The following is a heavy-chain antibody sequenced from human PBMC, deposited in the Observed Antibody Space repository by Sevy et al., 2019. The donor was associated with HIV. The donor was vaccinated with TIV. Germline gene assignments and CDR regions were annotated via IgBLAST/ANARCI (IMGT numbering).Heavy chain of an antibody. CDR1: GFTFGDYA. J-gene: IGHJ3*02. Sequence: GGSLRLSCTASGFTFGDYAMSWVRQAPGKGLEWVGFIRSKAYGGTTEYAASVKGRFTISRDDSKSIAYLQMNSLKTEDTAVYYCTRVYRFLEWLLFDIWGQGTMVTVSS. D-gene: IGHD3-3*01. CDR2: IRSKAYGGTT. CDR3: TRVYRFLEWLLFDI. V-gene: IGHV3-49*04.